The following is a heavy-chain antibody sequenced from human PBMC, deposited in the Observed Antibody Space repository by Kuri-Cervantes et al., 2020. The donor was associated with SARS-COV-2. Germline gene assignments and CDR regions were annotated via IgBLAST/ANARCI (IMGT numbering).Heavy chain of an antibody. CDR2: ISSNGGST. J-gene: IGHJ6*02. V-gene: IGHV3-64D*08. CDR3: VKDECSSTSCYTGGYYYYYYGMDV. D-gene: IGHD2-2*02. Sequence: GESLKISCSASGFTFSSYAMHWVRQAPGKGLEYVSAISSNGGSTYYADSVKGRFTISRGNSKNTLYLQMSSLRAEDTAVYYCVKDECSSTSCYTGGYYYYYYGMDVWGQGTTVTVSS. CDR1: GFTFSSYA.